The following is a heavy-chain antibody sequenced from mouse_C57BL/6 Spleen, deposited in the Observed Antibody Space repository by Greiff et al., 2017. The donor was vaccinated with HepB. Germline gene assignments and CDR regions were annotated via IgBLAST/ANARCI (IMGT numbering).Heavy chain of an antibody. CDR3: ASALYDYDGVDY. CDR2: IDPSDSET. D-gene: IGHD2-4*01. CDR1: GYTFTSYW. V-gene: IGHV1-52*01. Sequence: VQLQQPGAELVRPGSSVKLSCKASGYTFTSYWMHWVKQRPIQGLEWIGNIDPSDSETHYTQKFKDKATLTVDKSSSTAYMQLSSLTSEYSAVYYCASALYDYDGVDYWGQGTSVTVSS. J-gene: IGHJ4*01.